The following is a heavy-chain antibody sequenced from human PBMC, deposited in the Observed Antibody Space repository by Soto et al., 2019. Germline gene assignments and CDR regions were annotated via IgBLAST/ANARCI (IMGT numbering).Heavy chain of an antibody. J-gene: IGHJ4*02. Sequence: SETLSLTCTVSGGSISSYYWSWIRQPPGKGLEWIGYIYYTGSTTYNPSLKSRVTISVDTSKSQFSLKLSSVTAADTAVYYCARDRRDGYNGYYFDYWGQGTLVTVS. V-gene: IGHV4-59*01. CDR3: ARDRRDGYNGYYFDY. D-gene: IGHD5-12*01. CDR2: IYYTGST. CDR1: GGSISSYY.